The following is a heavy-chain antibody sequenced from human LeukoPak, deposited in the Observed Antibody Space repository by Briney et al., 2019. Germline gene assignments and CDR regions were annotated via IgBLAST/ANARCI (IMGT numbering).Heavy chain of an antibody. J-gene: IGHJ4*02. CDR2: ISYDGSNK. V-gene: IGHV3-30*18. CDR1: GFTFSSYS. CDR3: AKDPPPIED. Sequence: PGRSLRLSCAASGFTFSSYSMHWVRQAPGKGLEWVAVISYDGSNKYYADSVKGRFTISRDNSKNTLYLQMNSLRAEDTAVYYCAKDPPPIEDWGQGTLVTVSS.